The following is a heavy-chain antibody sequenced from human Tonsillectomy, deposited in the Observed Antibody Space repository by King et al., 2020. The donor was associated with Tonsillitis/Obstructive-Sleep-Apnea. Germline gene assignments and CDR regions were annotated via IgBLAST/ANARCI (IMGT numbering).Heavy chain of an antibody. J-gene: IGHJ6*03. CDR2: ISSSGGTM. D-gene: IGHD1-26*01. V-gene: IGHV3-48*03. Sequence: VQLVESGGGLVQPGGSLRLSCAASEFTFSSFEMNWVRQAPGKGLEWVSYISSSGGTMYYADSVKGRFTISRDNAKNSLYLQVNSLRAEDTAVYYCARIVPGRYLTSYSYYYYMDVWGKGTTVTVSS. CDR3: ARIVPGRYLTSYSYYYYMDV. CDR1: EFTFSSFE.